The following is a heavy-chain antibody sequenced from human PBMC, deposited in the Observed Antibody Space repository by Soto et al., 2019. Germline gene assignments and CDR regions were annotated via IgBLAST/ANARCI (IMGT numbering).Heavy chain of an antibody. CDR1: GFTFSSYA. V-gene: IGHV3-23*01. Sequence: DVQLLESGGGLVQPEGSLRLSCAASGFTFSSYAMGWVRQGPGKGLEWVAVVSIGGSTHYADSVWGRFTISRDNSKNTLALHMNSLTAEDAGVYFCAKRCGAGGHFDYWGQGALATVSS. D-gene: IGHD2-21*01. CDR3: AKRCGAGGHFDY. CDR2: VSIGGST. J-gene: IGHJ4*02.